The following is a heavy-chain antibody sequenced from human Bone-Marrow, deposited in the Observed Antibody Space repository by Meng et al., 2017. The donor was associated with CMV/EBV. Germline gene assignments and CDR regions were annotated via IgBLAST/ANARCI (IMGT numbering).Heavy chain of an antibody. CDR1: GFTFSSYA. Sequence: GESLKISCAASGFTFSSYAMHWVRQAPGKGLEWVAVISYDGSNKYYADSVKGRFTLSRDNSKNTLYLQMNSLRAEDAAVYYCARPSTYYDFWSGFYDWGQGTLVTVSS. CDR3: ARPSTYYDFWSGFYD. CDR2: ISYDGSNK. J-gene: IGHJ4*02. V-gene: IGHV3-30-3*01. D-gene: IGHD3-3*01.